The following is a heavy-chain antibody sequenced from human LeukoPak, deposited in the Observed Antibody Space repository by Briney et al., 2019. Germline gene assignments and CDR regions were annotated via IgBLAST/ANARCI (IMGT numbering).Heavy chain of an antibody. CDR3: ARASNDYGDYYFDY. J-gene: IGHJ4*02. V-gene: IGHV1-18*01. CDR1: GYTFTIYG. D-gene: IGHD4-17*01. CDR2: ISAYNGNT. Sequence: ASVKVSCKASGYTFTIYGISWVRPAPGQGLEWMGWISAYNGNTNYAQKLQGRVTMTTDTSTSTAYMELRSLRSDDTAVYYCARASNDYGDYYFDYWGQGTLVTVSS.